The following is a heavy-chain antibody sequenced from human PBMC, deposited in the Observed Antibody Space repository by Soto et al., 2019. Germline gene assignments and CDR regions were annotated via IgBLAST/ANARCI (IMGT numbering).Heavy chain of an antibody. D-gene: IGHD2-15*01. J-gene: IGHJ4*02. CDR1: GETLNSNP. Sequence: QVQLVQSGAEVKKPGSSLKVSCKVFGETLNSNPIGWVRQAPGQGLEWVGGIVPLSDRTNYAQELQGRVTVSADGSTSTVYMELSNLQSDDTGVYYCARKSGRDCHSGGGCFSIDVWGQGSLMTVSS. V-gene: IGHV1-69*01. CDR3: ARKSGRDCHSGGGCFSIDV. CDR2: IVPLSDRT.